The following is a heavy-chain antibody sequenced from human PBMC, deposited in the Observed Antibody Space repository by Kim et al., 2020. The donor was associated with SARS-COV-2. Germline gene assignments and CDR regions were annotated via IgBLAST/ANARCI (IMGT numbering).Heavy chain of an antibody. D-gene: IGHD3-3*01. CDR1: GFTFGSYA. CDR2: ISYDGSNQ. Sequence: GGSLRLSCEASGFTFGSYAMHWVRQAPGKGLEWVAVISYDGSNQHYGDSVKGRFTISRDNARNTLYLQMSSLGAEDTAVYYCAKDTGGDHDESGFLYIHYYFDYWGQGTPVTVAS. CDR3: AKDTGGDHDESGFLYIHYYFDY. V-gene: IGHV3-30*18. J-gene: IGHJ4*02.